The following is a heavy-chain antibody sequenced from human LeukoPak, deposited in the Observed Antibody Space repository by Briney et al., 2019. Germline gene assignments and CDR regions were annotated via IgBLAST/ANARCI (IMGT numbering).Heavy chain of an antibody. CDR1: GYTFTNYG. Sequence: ASVKVSCKASGYTFTNYGISWVRQAPGQGLEWMGWISTYNGNTNSAQKLHGRVTMTTDTSTSTVYMELRSLRSDDTAVYYCARDLAVTGTSPSPLDYWGQGTLVTVSS. J-gene: IGHJ4*02. D-gene: IGHD6-19*01. V-gene: IGHV1-18*01. CDR2: ISTYNGNT. CDR3: ARDLAVTGTSPSPLDY.